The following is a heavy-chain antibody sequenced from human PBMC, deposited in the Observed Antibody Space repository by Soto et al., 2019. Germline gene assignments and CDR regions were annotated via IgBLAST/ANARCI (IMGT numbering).Heavy chain of an antibody. Sequence: SETLSLTCAVYGGSFSGYYWSWIRQPPGKGLEWIGEINHSGSTNYNPSLKSRVTISVDTSKNQFSLKLSSVTAADTAVYYCAIRRRGGYCNYWGQGTLVTVSS. D-gene: IGHD2-15*01. CDR1: GGSFSGYY. V-gene: IGHV4-34*01. CDR2: INHSGST. J-gene: IGHJ4*02. CDR3: AIRRRGGYCNY.